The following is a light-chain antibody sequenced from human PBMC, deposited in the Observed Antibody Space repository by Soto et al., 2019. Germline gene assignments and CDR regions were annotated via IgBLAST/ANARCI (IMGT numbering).Light chain of an antibody. V-gene: IGKV3-20*01. Sequence: NVLTPSPGTPSLSPGERATLSCGARQSVTNNFLAWYQQKPGQAPRLLIYGASSRATGVPDRFSGSGSGTDFTLTISRLEPGDFAVYYCQQYGTPLFTFGPGTKVDIK. CDR2: GAS. CDR3: QQYGTPLFT. J-gene: IGKJ3*01. CDR1: QSVTNNF.